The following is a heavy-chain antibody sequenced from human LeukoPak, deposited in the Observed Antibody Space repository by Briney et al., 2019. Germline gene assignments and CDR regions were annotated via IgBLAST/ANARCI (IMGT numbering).Heavy chain of an antibody. D-gene: IGHD3-22*01. CDR1: GYTFTSYA. J-gene: IGHJ4*02. Sequence: ASVKVSCKASGYTFTSYAMHWVRQAPGQRLEWMGWINVGNGNTKYSQKFLGRVTITSDTSASTAYMELSSLRSEDTAVYYCARDTEVVVITGFDYWGQGTLVTVSS. CDR3: ARDTEVVVITGFDY. CDR2: INVGNGNT. V-gene: IGHV1-3*01.